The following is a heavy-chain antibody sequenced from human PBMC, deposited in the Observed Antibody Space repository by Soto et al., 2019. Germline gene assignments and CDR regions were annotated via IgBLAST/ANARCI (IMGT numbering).Heavy chain of an antibody. CDR3: ARLAGGEPFGMDV. Sequence: GPSLKLSCKGSGYSFPSYWISWLRQMPGKGLEWMGIIYPGDSETRYSPSFQGQVTISADKSISTAYLQWSSLKASDTAMYYCARLAGGEPFGMDVWVQGTTVTVSS. D-gene: IGHD2-21*01. CDR1: GYSFPSYW. V-gene: IGHV5-51*01. J-gene: IGHJ6*02. CDR2: IYPGDSET.